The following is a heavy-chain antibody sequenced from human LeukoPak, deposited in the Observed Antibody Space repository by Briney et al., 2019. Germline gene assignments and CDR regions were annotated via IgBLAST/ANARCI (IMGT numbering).Heavy chain of an antibody. CDR3: ARAITMIGGFDY. V-gene: IGHV4-61*02. D-gene: IGHD3-10*02. J-gene: IGHJ4*02. CDR1: GGSTSSGSYY. CDR2: IYTSGST. Sequence: SETLSLTCTVSGGSTSSGSYYWSWIRQPAGKGLEWIGRIYTSGSTNYNPSLKSRVTISVDTSKNQFSLKLSSVTAADTAVYYCARAITMIGGFDYWGQGTLVTVSS.